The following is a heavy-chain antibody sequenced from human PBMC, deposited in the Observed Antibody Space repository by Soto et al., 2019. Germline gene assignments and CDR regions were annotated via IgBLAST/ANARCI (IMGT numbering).Heavy chain of an antibody. V-gene: IGHV3-33*01. D-gene: IGHD3-3*01. J-gene: IGHJ3*02. CDR1: GFTFSSYG. Sequence: VGSLRLSCAASGFTFSSYGMHWVRQAPGKGLEWVAVIWYDGSNKYYADSVKGRFTISRDNSKNTLYLQMNSLRAEDTAVYYCARDPTTIFGVVGLNAFDIWGQGTMVTVSS. CDR2: IWYDGSNK. CDR3: ARDPTTIFGVVGLNAFDI.